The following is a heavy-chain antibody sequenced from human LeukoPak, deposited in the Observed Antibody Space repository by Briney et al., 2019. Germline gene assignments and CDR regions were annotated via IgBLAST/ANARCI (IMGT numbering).Heavy chain of an antibody. D-gene: IGHD3-10*01. V-gene: IGHV1-69*13. Sequence: SVKVSCKASGGTFSSYAISWVRQAPGQGLEWMGGIIPIFGTANYAQKFQGRVTITADESTSTAYMELSSLRSEDTAVYYCATTYYYGSGSYYRPDAFDIWGQGTMVTVSS. CDR3: ATTYYYGSGSYYRPDAFDI. CDR1: GGTFSSYA. CDR2: IIPIFGTA. J-gene: IGHJ3*02.